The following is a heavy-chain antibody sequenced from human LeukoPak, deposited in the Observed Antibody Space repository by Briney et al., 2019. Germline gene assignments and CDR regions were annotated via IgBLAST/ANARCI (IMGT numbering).Heavy chain of an antibody. Sequence: GASVKVSCKASGYTFTSYGISWVRQAPGQGLGWMGWISAYNGDTNYAQKLQGRVTMTTDTSTSTAYMELRSLRSDDTAVYYCARDYGPIAAAGTEYYYYGLGVWGQGTTVTVSS. CDR2: ISAYNGDT. V-gene: IGHV1-18*01. CDR3: ARDYGPIAAAGTEYYYYGLGV. CDR1: GYTFTSYG. J-gene: IGHJ6*02. D-gene: IGHD6-13*01.